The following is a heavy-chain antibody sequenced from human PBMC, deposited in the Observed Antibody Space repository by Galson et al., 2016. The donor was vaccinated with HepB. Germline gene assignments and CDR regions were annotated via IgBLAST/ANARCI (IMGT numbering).Heavy chain of an antibody. CDR1: GDSISDGGYY. D-gene: IGHD4-17*01. Sequence: TLSLTCTVSGDSISDGGYYWNWIRQHPGKGLEWIGYIYYSGRTDYNPSLKSRIAMSVDTSKNQFSLKLSSVTVADTAVYYCARDGHDYGLDYFDYWGQGILVTVSS. J-gene: IGHJ4*02. CDR3: ARDGHDYGLDYFDY. CDR2: IYYSGRT. V-gene: IGHV4-31*03.